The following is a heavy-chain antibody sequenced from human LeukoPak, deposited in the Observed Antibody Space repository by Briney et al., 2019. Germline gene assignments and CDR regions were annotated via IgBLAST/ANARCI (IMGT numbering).Heavy chain of an antibody. CDR1: GFTFSNAW. CDR2: IKSKTDGGTT. D-gene: IGHD3-10*01. V-gene: IGHV3-15*01. Sequence: PGGSLRLSCAASGFTFSNAWMSWVRQAPGKGLEWVGRIKSKTDGGTTDYAAPVKGRFTISRDDSKNTLYLQMNSLKTEDTAVYYCTTGGSSGELLFAGGYWGQGTLVTVSS. J-gene: IGHJ4*02. CDR3: TTGGSSGELLFAGGY.